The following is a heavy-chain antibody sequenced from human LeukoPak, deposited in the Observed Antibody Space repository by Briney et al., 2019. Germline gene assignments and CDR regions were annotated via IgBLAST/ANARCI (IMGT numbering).Heavy chain of an antibody. D-gene: IGHD6-13*01. CDR2: ISSSGSTI. V-gene: IGHV3-11*04. Sequence: GGSLRLSCAASGFTVSSNYMSWIRQAPGKGLEWVSYISSSGSTIYYADSVRGRFTISRDNAKNSLYLQMNSLRAEDTAVYYCVREYSGWLAAAGAWGQGVLVTVSS. J-gene: IGHJ4*02. CDR1: GFTVSSNY. CDR3: VREYSGWLAAAGA.